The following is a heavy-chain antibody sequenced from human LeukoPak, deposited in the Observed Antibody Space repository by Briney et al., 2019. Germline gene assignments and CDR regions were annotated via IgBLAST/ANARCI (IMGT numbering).Heavy chain of an antibody. Sequence: SVKVSCKASGGTFSSYAISWVRQAPGQGLEWMGRIIPILGMANYAQKFQGRVTITADKSTSTAYMELSSLRSEDTAVYYCASYFLVDYYGMDVWGQGTTVTVSS. CDR3: ASYFLVDYYGMDV. CDR1: GGTFSSYA. V-gene: IGHV1-69*04. CDR2: IIPILGMA. J-gene: IGHJ6*02. D-gene: IGHD1-26*01.